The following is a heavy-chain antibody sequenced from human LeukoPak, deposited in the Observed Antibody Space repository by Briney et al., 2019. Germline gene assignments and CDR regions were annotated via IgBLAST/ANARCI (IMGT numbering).Heavy chain of an antibody. Sequence: SGGSLRLSCAASGFTFSSYGMPWVRQAPGKGLEWVAVISYDGSNKYYADSVKGRFTISRDNSKNTLYLQMNSLRAEDTAVYYCAKDHHSSSWTYSLDAFDIWGQGTMVTVSS. J-gene: IGHJ3*02. D-gene: IGHD6-13*01. CDR3: AKDHHSSSWTYSLDAFDI. CDR2: ISYDGSNK. CDR1: GFTFSSYG. V-gene: IGHV3-30*18.